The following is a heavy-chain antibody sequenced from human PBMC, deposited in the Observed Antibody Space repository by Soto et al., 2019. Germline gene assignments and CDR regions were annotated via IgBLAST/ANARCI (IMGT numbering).Heavy chain of an antibody. Sequence: GGSLRLSCTASGFTFRAYYMNWIRQAPGKGLEWISYISTGGSTIFYADSVKGRFTISRDNDKNSLYLQMNSLRAEDTAVYYCARGGSHLDCSSTSCYLDYWGQGT. J-gene: IGHJ4*02. CDR2: ISTGGSTI. CDR3: ARGGSHLDCSSTSCYLDY. CDR1: GFTFRAYY. D-gene: IGHD2-2*01. V-gene: IGHV3-11*04.